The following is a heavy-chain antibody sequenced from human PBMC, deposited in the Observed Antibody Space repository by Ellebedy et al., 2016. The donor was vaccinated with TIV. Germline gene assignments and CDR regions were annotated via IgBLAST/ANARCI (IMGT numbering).Heavy chain of an antibody. Sequence: GESLKISCAASGFTFSSYAMSWVRPAPGKGLEWVSTISDSGDYTYYADSVKGRFTISRDNSRSTVYLQMNSLRGEDKAVNYCAKDSGRRNTWDNDHWGQGTLVTVSS. CDR2: ISDSGDYT. CDR1: GFTFSSYA. D-gene: IGHD3-10*01. V-gene: IGHV3-23*01. CDR3: AKDSGRRNTWDNDH. J-gene: IGHJ4*02.